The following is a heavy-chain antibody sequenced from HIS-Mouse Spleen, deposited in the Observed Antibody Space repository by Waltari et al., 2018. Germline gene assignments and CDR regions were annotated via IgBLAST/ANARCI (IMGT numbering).Heavy chain of an antibody. V-gene: IGHV1-2*02. CDR3: ARVLYCSGGSCYSNNWFDP. CDR2: INPNSGGT. J-gene: IGHJ5*02. D-gene: IGHD2-15*01. Sequence: QVQLVQSGAEVKKPGASAKVSCQASGYTFPGYYLHWVRQAPGPALEWMGWINPNSGGTNYAQKFQGRVTMTRDTSISTAYMELSRLRSDDTAVYYCARVLYCSGGSCYSNNWFDPWGQGTLVTVSS. CDR1: GYTFPGYY.